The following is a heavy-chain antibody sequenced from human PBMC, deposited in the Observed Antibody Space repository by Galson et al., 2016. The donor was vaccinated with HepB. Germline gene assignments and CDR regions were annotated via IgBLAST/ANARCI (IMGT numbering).Heavy chain of an antibody. CDR3: AKDLYGG. J-gene: IGHJ4*02. V-gene: IGHV3-23*01. D-gene: IGHD2-8*01. CDR1: GFTFSSFA. CDR2: ISGGGGII. Sequence: SLRLSCATSGFTFSSFAMSWVRQAPGKGPEWVSGISGGGGIIRYADSVRGRFTISRDYSNTLYLQMNSLRAEDTDIYDCAKDLYGGWGQGTLVTGSS.